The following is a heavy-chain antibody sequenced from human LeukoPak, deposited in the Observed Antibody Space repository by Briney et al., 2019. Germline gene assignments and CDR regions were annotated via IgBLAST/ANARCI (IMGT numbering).Heavy chain of an antibody. CDR3: AELGITMIGGV. J-gene: IGHJ6*04. Sequence: GGSLRLSCTASEFTFSSYEMNWVRQAPGKGLEWVSYISSSGSTIYYADSVKGRFTISRDNAKNSLYLQMNSLRAEDTAVYYCAELGITMIGGVWGKGTTVTISS. CDR1: EFTFSSYE. D-gene: IGHD3-10*02. CDR2: ISSSGSTI. V-gene: IGHV3-48*03.